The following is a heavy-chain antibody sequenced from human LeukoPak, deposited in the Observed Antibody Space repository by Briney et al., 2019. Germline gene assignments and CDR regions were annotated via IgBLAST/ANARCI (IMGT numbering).Heavy chain of an antibody. Sequence: GGSLRLSCAASGFTVSSNYMSWVRQAPGKGLEWVSVVYSGGSTYYADSVKGRFTISRDNSKNTLYLQMNSLRAEDTAAYYCARAVSGSSPSDYWGQGTLVTVSS. CDR1: GFTVSSNY. CDR2: VYSGGST. V-gene: IGHV3-53*01. D-gene: IGHD3-16*01. J-gene: IGHJ4*02. CDR3: ARAVSGSSPSDY.